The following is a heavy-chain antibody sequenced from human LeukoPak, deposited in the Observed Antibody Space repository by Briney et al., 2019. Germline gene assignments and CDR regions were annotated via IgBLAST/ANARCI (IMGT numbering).Heavy chain of an antibody. CDR1: GGSISSYY. V-gene: IGHV4-59*01. CDR2: IYYSGST. J-gene: IGHJ1*01. CDR3: ASGDHYGDYVNYFQH. Sequence: PSETLSLTCTVSGGSISSYYWSWIRQPPGKGLEWIGYIYYSGSTNYNPSLKSRVTISVDTSKNQFSLKLSSVTAADTAVYYCASGDHYGDYVNYFQHWGQGTLVTVS. D-gene: IGHD4-17*01.